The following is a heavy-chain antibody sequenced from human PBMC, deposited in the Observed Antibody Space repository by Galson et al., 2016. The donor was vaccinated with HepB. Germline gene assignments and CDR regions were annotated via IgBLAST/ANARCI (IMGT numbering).Heavy chain of an antibody. Sequence: SLRLSCAASGFTFSDYGMHWVRQSPGKGLEWVAVITYDGSNKYYADSVKGRFTISRDNSKNTLYLQLNSLRVEDTAVFFCAREALTGPHFDYWGQGTLVTVSS. J-gene: IGHJ4*02. CDR2: ITYDGSNK. CDR1: GFTFSDYG. CDR3: AREALTGPHFDY. V-gene: IGHV3-30*03. D-gene: IGHD1-1*01.